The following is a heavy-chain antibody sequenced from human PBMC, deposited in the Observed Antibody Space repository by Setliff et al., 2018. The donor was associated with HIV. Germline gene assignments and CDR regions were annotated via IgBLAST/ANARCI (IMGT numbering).Heavy chain of an antibody. Sequence: PGGSLRLSCAASGFTFSGYNLNWVRQAPGKGLEWVSSISGSSGYEYYADSVKGRFTISRDSAKNSLYLQTSSLRAEDTAVYYCARYALAVPGYHNAFDIWGQGTMVTVSS. J-gene: IGHJ3*02. V-gene: IGHV3-21*06. CDR3: ARYALAVPGYHNAFDI. CDR2: ISGSSGYE. CDR1: GFTFSGYN. D-gene: IGHD6-19*01.